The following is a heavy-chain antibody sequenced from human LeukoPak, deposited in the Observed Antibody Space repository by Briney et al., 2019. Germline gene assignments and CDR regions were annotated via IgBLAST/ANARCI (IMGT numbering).Heavy chain of an antibody. J-gene: IGHJ6*03. CDR1: GFTFSSYA. V-gene: IGHV3-23*01. D-gene: IGHD3-10*01. CDR3: AKHYGSGSYGSYYYYNMDV. CDR2: ISGSGGST. Sequence: GGSLRLSCAVSGFTFSSYAMSWVRQAPGKGLEGVSVISGSGGSTYYADSVKGRFTISRDNSMNTLYVQMNSLRAEDTAVYYRAKHYGSGSYGSYYYYNMDVWGKGTTVTVSS.